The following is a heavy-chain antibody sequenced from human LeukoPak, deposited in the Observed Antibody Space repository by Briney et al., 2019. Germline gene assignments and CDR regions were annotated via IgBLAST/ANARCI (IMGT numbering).Heavy chain of an antibody. Sequence: ASVKVSCKASGYTFTSYGFSWVRQAPGQGLEWMGWINAYNGNTNYAQKLQGRVTMTTDTSTSTAYMELRSLRLADTAVYYCARRQGTTLSFDYWGQGTLVTVSS. CDR1: GYTFTSYG. V-gene: IGHV1-18*01. CDR3: ARRQGTTLSFDY. CDR2: INAYNGNT. J-gene: IGHJ4*02. D-gene: IGHD1-1*01.